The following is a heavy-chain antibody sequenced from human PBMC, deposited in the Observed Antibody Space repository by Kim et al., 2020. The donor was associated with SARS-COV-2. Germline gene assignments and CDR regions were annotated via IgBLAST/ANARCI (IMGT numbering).Heavy chain of an antibody. Sequence: GGSLRLSCAASGFTFNNYAMTWVRQAPGKGLEWVSAINGDATNTYYADSVKGRFTISRDNFKNTLSLQMSSLRAEDTAVYYCAKGRWTTAVGPYGLDVWGQGTTVTVSS. CDR3: AKGRWTTAVGPYGLDV. CDR1: GFTFNNYA. CDR2: INGDATNT. D-gene: IGHD4-4*01. V-gene: IGHV3-23*01. J-gene: IGHJ6*02.